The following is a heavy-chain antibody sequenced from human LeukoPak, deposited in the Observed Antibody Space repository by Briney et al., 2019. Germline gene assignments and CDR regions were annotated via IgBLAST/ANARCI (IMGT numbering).Heavy chain of an antibody. Sequence: GGSLRLSCAASGSTFSSYSMNWVRQAPGKGLEWVSSISSSSSYIYYADSVKGRFTISRDNAKNSLYLQMNSLRAEDTAVYYCARDTRPETITMVRGADFDYWGQGTLVTVSS. D-gene: IGHD3-10*01. J-gene: IGHJ4*02. CDR3: ARDTRPETITMVRGADFDY. V-gene: IGHV3-21*01. CDR1: GSTFSSYS. CDR2: ISSSSSYI.